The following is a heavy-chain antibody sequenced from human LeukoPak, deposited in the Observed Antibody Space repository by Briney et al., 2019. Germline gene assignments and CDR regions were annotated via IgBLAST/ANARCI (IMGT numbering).Heavy chain of an antibody. CDR3: ARSLTGYYTTFDY. V-gene: IGHV4-39*07. CDR1: DGSISSTTNY. D-gene: IGHD3-9*01. Sequence: SETLSLTCTVSDGSISSTTNYWGWIRQPPGKGLEWIGSIYYSGSTYYNPSLKSRVTISVDTSKNQFSLKLSSVTAADTAVYYCARSLTGYYTTFDYWGQGTLVTVSS. J-gene: IGHJ4*02. CDR2: IYYSGST.